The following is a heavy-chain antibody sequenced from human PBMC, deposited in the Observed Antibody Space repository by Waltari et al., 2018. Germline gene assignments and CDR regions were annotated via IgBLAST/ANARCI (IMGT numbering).Heavy chain of an antibody. CDR3: ANRVRVGPYGSGTAGYGMDV. D-gene: IGHD3-10*01. Sequence: QVQLVESGGGVVQPGGSLRLSCAASGFTFSSYGMHWVRQAPGKGLEWVAFIRYDGSNKDYADSVKGRFTISRDNSKNTLYLQMNSLRAEDTAVYYCANRVRVGPYGSGTAGYGMDVWGQGPIGHRLL. J-gene: IGHJ6*02. V-gene: IGHV3-30*02. CDR1: GFTFSSYG. CDR2: IRYDGSNK.